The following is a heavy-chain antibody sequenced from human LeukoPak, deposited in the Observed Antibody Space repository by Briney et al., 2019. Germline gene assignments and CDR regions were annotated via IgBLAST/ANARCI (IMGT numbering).Heavy chain of an antibody. CDR3: ARDSGPRTGTTPYFDY. D-gene: IGHD1-7*01. CDR1: GFTFSSYA. V-gene: IGHV3-30*01. J-gene: IGHJ4*02. CDR2: ISYDGSNK. Sequence: GGSLRLSCAASGFTFSSYAMHWVRQAPGKGLEWVAVISYDGSNKYYADSVKGRFTISRDNSKNTLYLQMNSLRAEDTAVYYCARDSGPRTGTTPYFDYWGQGTLVTVSS.